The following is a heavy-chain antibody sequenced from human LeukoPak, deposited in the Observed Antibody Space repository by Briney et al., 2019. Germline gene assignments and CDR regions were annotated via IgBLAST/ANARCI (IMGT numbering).Heavy chain of an antibody. CDR1: GFTFSTCS. V-gene: IGHV3-21*06. D-gene: IGHD2-2*01. CDR3: TRGKLIVLVPAPI. Sequence: GGSLRLSCSASGFTFSTCSMNWVRQAPGKGLEWVSSISNTGNYIYYADSVKGRFTISRDNAKNSRFLQMNSLRVEDTAMYYCTRGKLIVLVPAPIWGQGTMVTVSS. J-gene: IGHJ3*02. CDR2: ISNTGNYI.